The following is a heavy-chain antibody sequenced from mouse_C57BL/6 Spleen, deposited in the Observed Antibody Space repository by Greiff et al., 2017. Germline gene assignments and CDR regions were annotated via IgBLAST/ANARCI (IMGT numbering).Heavy chain of an antibody. D-gene: IGHD1-1*01. V-gene: IGHV14-1*01. J-gene: IGHJ3*01. CDR1: GFNIKDYY. CDR2: IDPEDGDT. CDR3: TPPYGSRFAY. Sequence: EVQLQESGAELVRPGASVKLSCTASGFNIKDYYMHWVKQRPEQGLEWIGRIDPEDGDTEYAPKFQGKATMTADTSSNKAYLQLSSLTSEDTAVYYCTPPYGSRFAYWGQGTLVTVSA.